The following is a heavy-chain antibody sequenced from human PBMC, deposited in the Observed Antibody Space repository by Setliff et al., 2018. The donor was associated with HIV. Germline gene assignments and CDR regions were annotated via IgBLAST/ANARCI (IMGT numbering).Heavy chain of an antibody. J-gene: IGHJ4*02. D-gene: IGHD5-12*01. CDR2: IMPIFGVT. CDR1: GGTFTSYA. Sequence: SVKVFCKASGGTFTSYAVNWVRQAPGQRLEWMGEIMPIFGVTKYAQKFQGRLSISTGESTRTAYMELTSLTSEDTAVYFCATRLSGYTSYYFDQWGQGTLVTVSS. V-gene: IGHV1-69*05. CDR3: ATRLSGYTSYYFDQ.